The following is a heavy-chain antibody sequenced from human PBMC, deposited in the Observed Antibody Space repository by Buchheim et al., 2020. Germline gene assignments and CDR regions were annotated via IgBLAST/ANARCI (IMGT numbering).Heavy chain of an antibody. V-gene: IGHV4-34*01. J-gene: IGHJ4*02. CDR2: INHRGST. D-gene: IGHD4-17*01. Sequence: QVQLQQWGAGLLKPSETLSLTCAVYGGSFSGYYWSWIRQPPGKGLEWIGEINHRGSTNYNPSTKSRVTISVDTSKNKVSLKLSSVTAADTAVYYCARIRTSYGDYKFYFDYWGQGTL. CDR1: GGSFSGYY. CDR3: ARIRTSYGDYKFYFDY.